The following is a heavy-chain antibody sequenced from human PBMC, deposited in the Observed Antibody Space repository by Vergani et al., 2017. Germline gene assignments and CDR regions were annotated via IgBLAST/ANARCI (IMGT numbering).Heavy chain of an antibody. CDR3: ARRGELRGAQLPLYYYYGMDV. D-gene: IGHD3-10*01. CDR2: IYYSGST. CDR1: GGSISSYY. J-gene: IGHJ6*02. V-gene: IGHV4-59*01. Sequence: QLQLQQSGPGLVKPSETLSLTCTVSGGSISSYYWSWIRQPPGKGLEWIGYIYYSGSTNYNPSLKSRVTISVDTSKNQFSLKLSSVTAADTAVYYCARRGELRGAQLPLYYYYGMDVWGQGTTVTVSS.